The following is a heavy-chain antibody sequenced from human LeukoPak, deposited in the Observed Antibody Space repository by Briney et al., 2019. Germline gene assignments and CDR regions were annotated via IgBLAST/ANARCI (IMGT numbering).Heavy chain of an antibody. Sequence: ASVKVSCKASGYTFTGYYIHWVRQAPGQGLEWMGWINPNSGGTNYAQKFQGRVTMTSDTSVSTTYMELRRLRSDDTAVYYCARGMSSGWFDCWGQGTLVTVSS. CDR2: INPNSGGT. J-gene: IGHJ5*01. CDR3: ARGMSSGWFDC. D-gene: IGHD6-19*01. CDR1: GYTFTGYY. V-gene: IGHV1-2*02.